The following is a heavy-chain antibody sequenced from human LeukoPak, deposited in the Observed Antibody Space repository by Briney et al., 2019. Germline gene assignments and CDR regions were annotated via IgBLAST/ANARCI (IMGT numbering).Heavy chain of an antibody. CDR3: ARDPYSSSTLDY. J-gene: IGHJ4*02. D-gene: IGHD6-6*01. Sequence: PGGSLRLSCAASGFTFSSYGMHWVRQAPGKGLEWVAFIRHDGSNKYYADSVKGRFTISRDNAKNSLYLQMNSLRAEDTAVYYCARDPYSSSTLDYWGQGTLVTVSS. CDR1: GFTFSSYG. CDR2: IRHDGSNK. V-gene: IGHV3-30*02.